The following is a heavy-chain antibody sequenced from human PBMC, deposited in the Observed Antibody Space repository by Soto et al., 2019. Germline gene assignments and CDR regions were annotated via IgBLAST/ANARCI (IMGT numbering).Heavy chain of an antibody. J-gene: IGHJ4*02. D-gene: IGHD6-13*01. Sequence: PGGSLRLSCAASGFTFSSSSINWGRQAPGKGLEWVSYISSSSSTIYYADSVKGRFTISRDNAKNSLYLQMNSLRDEDTAVYYCARDLVAAAGTPHWGQGNLVTVSS. CDR1: GFTFSSSS. V-gene: IGHV3-48*02. CDR3: ARDLVAAAGTPH. CDR2: ISSSSSTI.